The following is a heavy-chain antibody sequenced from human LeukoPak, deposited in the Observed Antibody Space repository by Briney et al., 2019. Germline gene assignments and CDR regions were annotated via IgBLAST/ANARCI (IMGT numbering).Heavy chain of an antibody. Sequence: QAGGSLRLSCAASGFTVSSNYMSWVRQAPGKGLVWVSRINSDGSSTSYADSVKGRFTISRDNAKNTLYLQMNSLRAEDTAVYSCARDPAPYYDFWRGHSLFDYWGRGTLVTVPS. V-gene: IGHV3-74*01. CDR1: GFTVSSNY. J-gene: IGHJ4*02. CDR3: ARDPAPYYDFWRGHSLFDY. D-gene: IGHD3-3*01. CDR2: INSDGSST.